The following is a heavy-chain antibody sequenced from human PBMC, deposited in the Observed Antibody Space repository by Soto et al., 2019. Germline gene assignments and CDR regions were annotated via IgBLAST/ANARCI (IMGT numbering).Heavy chain of an antibody. D-gene: IGHD3-22*01. Sequence: EVQLLQSGGGLVQPGGSLRLSCAASGFTFTSYDMSWVRQAPGKGLEWVSAITGSGGRTYYAASVKGRFTISRDNSTNTLYLQMHSLRAEDTAVYYCAKEYGGYFSDYWGQGNLVTVSS. V-gene: IGHV3-23*01. CDR2: ITGSGGRT. J-gene: IGHJ4*02. CDR1: GFTFTSYD. CDR3: AKEYGGYFSDY.